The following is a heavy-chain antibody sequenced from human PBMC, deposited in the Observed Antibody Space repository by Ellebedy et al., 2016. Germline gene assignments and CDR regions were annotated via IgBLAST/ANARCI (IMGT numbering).Heavy chain of an antibody. Sequence: ASVKVSCKASGYTFTSYYMHWVRQAPGQGLEWMGIINPSGGSTSYAQKFQGRVTMTRDTSTSTVYMELSSLRSEDTAVYYCARGGDGYNLEADWYFDLWGRGTLVTVSS. J-gene: IGHJ2*01. V-gene: IGHV1-46*01. CDR3: ARGGDGYNLEADWYFDL. CDR2: INPSGGST. D-gene: IGHD5-24*01. CDR1: GYTFTSYY.